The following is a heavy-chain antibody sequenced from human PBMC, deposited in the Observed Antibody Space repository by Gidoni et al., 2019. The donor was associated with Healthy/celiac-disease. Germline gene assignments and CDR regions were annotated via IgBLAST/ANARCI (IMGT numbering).Heavy chain of an antibody. V-gene: IGHV3-33*01. D-gene: IGHD6-19*01. CDR2: IWYDGSNK. CDR3: ARDGTPKTYSSGWSRSSYFDY. J-gene: IGHJ4*02. Sequence: QVQLVESGGGVLQPGRSLRLSCAASGFTFSSYGMHWVRQAPGKGLEWVAVIWYDGSNKYYADSVKGRFTISRDNSKNTLYLQMNSLRAEDTAVYYCARDGTPKTYSSGWSRSSYFDYWGQGTLVTVSS. CDR1: GFTFSSYG.